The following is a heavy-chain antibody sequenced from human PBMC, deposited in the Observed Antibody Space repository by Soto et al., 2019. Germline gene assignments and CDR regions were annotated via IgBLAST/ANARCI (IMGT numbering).Heavy chain of an antibody. V-gene: IGHV4-38-2*02. CDR2: IFHTGGT. CDR3: ARDALFGVVGADAFDI. CDR1: ASSISSAYF. Sequence: SETLSLTCAVSASSISSAYFWGWIRQPPGKGLEWIATIFHTGGTYYNPSLKSRVTISVDTSNNQFSLRLNSVTAADTAVYYCARDALFGVVGADAFDIWGQGTMVTVSS. J-gene: IGHJ3*02. D-gene: IGHD3-3*01.